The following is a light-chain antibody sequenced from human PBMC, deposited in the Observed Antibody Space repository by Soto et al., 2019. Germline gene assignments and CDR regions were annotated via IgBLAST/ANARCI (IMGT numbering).Light chain of an antibody. J-gene: IGKJ1*01. CDR1: QSVSSY. V-gene: IGKV3-11*01. Sequence: EIVLTQSPGTLSLSPGERATLSCRASQSVSSYLAWYQQKPGQAPRLLIYDAPNRATGIPARFSGSGSGTDFTLTISSLEPEDFAVYYCQQRSNWPWTFAQGTKVDI. CDR3: QQRSNWPWT. CDR2: DAP.